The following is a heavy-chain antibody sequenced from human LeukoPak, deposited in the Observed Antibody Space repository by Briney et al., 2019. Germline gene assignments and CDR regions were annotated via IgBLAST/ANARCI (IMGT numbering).Heavy chain of an antibody. J-gene: IGHJ5*02. Sequence: ASVKVSCKASGYTFTSYAVHWVRQAPGQGLEWMGWISAYNGNTNYAQKLQGRVTMTTDTSTSTAYMELRSLRSDDTAVYYCARDWGYCSSTSCSTSDWFDPWGQGTLVTVSS. CDR2: ISAYNGNT. D-gene: IGHD2-2*01. CDR3: ARDWGYCSSTSCSTSDWFDP. V-gene: IGHV1-18*01. CDR1: GYTFTSYA.